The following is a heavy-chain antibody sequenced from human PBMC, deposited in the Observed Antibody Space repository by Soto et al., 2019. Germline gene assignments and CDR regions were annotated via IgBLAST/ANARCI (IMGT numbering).Heavy chain of an antibody. D-gene: IGHD3-16*02. Sequence: ASVKVSCKASGYTFTSYGISWVRQAPGQGLEWMGWISAYNGNTNYAQKLQGRVTMTTDTSTSTAYIELRSLRSDDTAVYYCARAKLVMITFGGVIAKEIDYWGQGTLVTVSS. CDR1: GYTFTSYG. CDR2: ISAYNGNT. J-gene: IGHJ4*02. V-gene: IGHV1-18*01. CDR3: ARAKLVMITFGGVIAKEIDY.